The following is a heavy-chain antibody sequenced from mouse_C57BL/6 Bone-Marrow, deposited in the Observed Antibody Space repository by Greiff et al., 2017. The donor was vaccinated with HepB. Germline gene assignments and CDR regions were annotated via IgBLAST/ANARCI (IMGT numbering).Heavy chain of an antibody. D-gene: IGHD1-1*02. CDR1: GYTFTSYW. J-gene: IGHJ2*01. Sequence: QVHVKQPGAELVMPGASVKLSCKASGYTFTSYWMHWVKQRPGQGLEWIGEIDPSDSYTNYNQKFKGKSTLTVDKSSSTAYMQLSSLTSEDSAVYYCARWKGGPYYFDYWGQGTTLTVSS. CDR2: IDPSDSYT. CDR3: ARWKGGPYYFDY. V-gene: IGHV1-69*01.